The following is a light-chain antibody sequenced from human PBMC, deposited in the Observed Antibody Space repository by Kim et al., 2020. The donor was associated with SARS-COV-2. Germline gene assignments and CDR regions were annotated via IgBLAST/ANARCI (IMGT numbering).Light chain of an antibody. V-gene: IGLV3-1*01. CDR3: QAWDSSTVL. CDR2: QDN. CDR1: TLGYQY. J-gene: IGLJ2*01. Sequence: VSPGTTASITCSRDTLGYQYACWYQQKPGQSPVLVIYQDNKRPSGIPERFSGSNSGNTATLTISGTQAMDEADYYCQAWDSSTVLFGGGTQLTVL.